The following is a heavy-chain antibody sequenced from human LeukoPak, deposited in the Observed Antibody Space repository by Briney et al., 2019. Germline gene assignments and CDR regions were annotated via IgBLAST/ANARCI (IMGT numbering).Heavy chain of an antibody. CDR2: IYYSGST. D-gene: IGHD3-22*01. V-gene: IGHV4-39*01. CDR3: ASRYYYDSSGFYY. J-gene: IGHJ4*02. Sequence: PSETLSLTCTVSGGSISSNSYYWGWIRQPPGKGLEWIGSIYYSGSTYYNPSLKSRVTISVDTSKDQFSLKLSSVTAADTAVYYCASRYYYDSSGFYYWGQGTLVTVSS. CDR1: GGSISSNSYY.